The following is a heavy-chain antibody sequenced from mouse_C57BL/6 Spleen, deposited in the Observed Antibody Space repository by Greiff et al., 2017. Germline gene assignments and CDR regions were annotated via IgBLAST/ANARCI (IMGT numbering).Heavy chain of an antibody. Sequence: QVHVKQPGAELVKPGASVKLSCKASGYTFTSYWMHWVKQRPGRGLEWIGRIAPNSGGTKYNEKFKRKATLTVDKPSSTAYMQLSSLTSEDSAVYYCARGGYSNYFDYWGQGTTLTVSS. V-gene: IGHV1-72*01. CDR3: ARGGYSNYFDY. J-gene: IGHJ2*01. CDR2: IAPNSGGT. D-gene: IGHD2-5*01. CDR1: GYTFTSYW.